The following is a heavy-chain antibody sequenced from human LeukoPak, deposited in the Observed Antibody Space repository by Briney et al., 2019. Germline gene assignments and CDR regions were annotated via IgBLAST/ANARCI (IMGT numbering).Heavy chain of an antibody. CDR3: AKVGVQSHYYYYMDV. CDR2: IADNGAT. D-gene: IGHD3-3*01. J-gene: IGHJ6*03. CDR1: GFTFSKSA. Sequence: GGPLRLSCAASGFTFSKSAMTWVRQAPGKGLEWVSGIADNGATYYAESVKGRFIISRDNSKNTLFLQMDSLRAEDTALYFCAKVGVQSHYYYYMDVWGKGTMVTVSS. V-gene: IGHV3-23*01.